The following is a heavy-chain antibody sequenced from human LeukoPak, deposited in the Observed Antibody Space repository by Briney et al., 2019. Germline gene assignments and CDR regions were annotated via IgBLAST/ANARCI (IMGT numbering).Heavy chain of an antibody. Sequence: SSETLSLTCTVSGGSISGYYWTWIRQPAGRRLEWIGCIYTSETTHYNPSLKSRVTMSLDTSKNQFSLKLTSVTAADTAVYYCARGDRDLGYWGQGALVTVSS. V-gene: IGHV4-4*07. CDR1: GGSISGYY. D-gene: IGHD3-22*01. CDR2: IYTSETT. J-gene: IGHJ4*02. CDR3: ARGDRDLGY.